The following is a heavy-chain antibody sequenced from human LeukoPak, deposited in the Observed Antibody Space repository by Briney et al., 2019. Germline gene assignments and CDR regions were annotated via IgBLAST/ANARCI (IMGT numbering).Heavy chain of an antibody. Sequence: SETLSLTCIVSGGSISSGAYYWSWIRQPPGKGLEWIGEIYHSGSPNYNPSLKSRVTISVDKSRNHFSLNLSSVTAADTAVYYCARDSRPTYYDRAFDIWGQGTMVTVSS. CDR1: GGSISSGAYY. CDR2: IYHSGSP. V-gene: IGHV4/OR15-8*01. D-gene: IGHD3-16*01. J-gene: IGHJ3*02. CDR3: ARDSRPTYYDRAFDI.